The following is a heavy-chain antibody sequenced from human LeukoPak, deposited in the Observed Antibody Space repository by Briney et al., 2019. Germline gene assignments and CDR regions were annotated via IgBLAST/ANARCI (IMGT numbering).Heavy chain of an antibody. J-gene: IGHJ4*02. CDR3: ARGRDSSGWLFDY. Sequence: SETLSLTCAVYGGSFSGYYWSWIRQPPGQGMEWIGEINHSGSTNYNPSLKSRVTISVDTSKNQFSLKLSSVTAADTAVYYCARGRDSSGWLFDYWGQGTLVTVSS. CDR1: GGSFSGYY. D-gene: IGHD6-19*01. V-gene: IGHV4-34*01. CDR2: INHSGST.